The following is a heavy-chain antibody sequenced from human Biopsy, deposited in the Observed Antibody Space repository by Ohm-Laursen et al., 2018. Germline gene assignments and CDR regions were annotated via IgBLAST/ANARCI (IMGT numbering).Heavy chain of an antibody. J-gene: IGHJ5*02. CDR1: GFIFSRND. CDR3: VKAYSAIYWFDP. V-gene: IGHV3-23*01. Sequence: SLRLSCAASGFIFSRNDMSWVRQAPEKALEWVSGISGSGASTYYADSVKGRFTISRDNSKNTLFLQMDSLRADDTAVYYCVKAYSAIYWFDPWGQGTLVTVSS. D-gene: IGHD2-21*01. CDR2: ISGSGAST.